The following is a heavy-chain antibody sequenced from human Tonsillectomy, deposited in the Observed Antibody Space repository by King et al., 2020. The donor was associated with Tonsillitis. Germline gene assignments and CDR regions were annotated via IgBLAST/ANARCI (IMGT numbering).Heavy chain of an antibody. CDR1: GYTFTTYG. CDR2: ISAYNGNT. J-gene: IGHJ4*02. Sequence: QLVQSGAEVKKPGASVKVSCKASGYTFTTYGISWVRQAPGQGLEWMGWISAYNGNTNYAQKLQGRVTMTTDTSTSTAYMELRSLRSDDPAVYYCARVAPRRFGELLEGHWGQGTLVTVSS. V-gene: IGHV1-18*04. D-gene: IGHD3-10*01. CDR3: ARVAPRRFGELLEGH.